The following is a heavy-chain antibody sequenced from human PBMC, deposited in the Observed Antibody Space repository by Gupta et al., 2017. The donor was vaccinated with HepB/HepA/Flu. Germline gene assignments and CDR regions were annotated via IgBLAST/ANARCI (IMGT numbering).Heavy chain of an antibody. CDR1: GFTFNSYW. CDR3: TRVGPAVSERPSDY. J-gene: IGHJ4*02. CDR2: INLDGSGT. D-gene: IGHD6-19*01. V-gene: IGHV3-74*01. Sequence: EVQLVESGGGSFQPGESLRLSCVASGFTFNSYWLHWVRQAPGKGLQWVSRINLDGSGTSYADAVRGRFTISRDNANNVLYLQMNSLRVEDSAVYFCTRVGPAVSERPSDYWGQGTRVTVSS.